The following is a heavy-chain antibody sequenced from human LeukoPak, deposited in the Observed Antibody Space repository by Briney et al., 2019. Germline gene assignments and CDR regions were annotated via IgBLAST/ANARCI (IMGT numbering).Heavy chain of an antibody. CDR2: IYHNGNT. D-gene: IGHD5-18*01. Sequence: SETLSLTCAVSGGSISSGGYSWSWIRQPPGRGLEWIGYIYHNGNTYYSPSLKSRVTISVDRSKNQLSLKLSSVTAADTAMYYCASGGYSYGFDYWGQGTLVTVSS. CDR3: ASGGYSYGFDY. V-gene: IGHV4-30-2*01. J-gene: IGHJ4*02. CDR1: GGSISSGGYS.